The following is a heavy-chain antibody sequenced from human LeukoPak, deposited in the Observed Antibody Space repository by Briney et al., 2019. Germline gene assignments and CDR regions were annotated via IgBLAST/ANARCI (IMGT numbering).Heavy chain of an antibody. J-gene: IGHJ4*02. V-gene: IGHV4-34*01. CDR3: ARGLTTMVRGVPS. CDR1: GGSFSGYY. D-gene: IGHD3-10*01. Sequence: PSETLSLTCAVYGGSFSGYYWSWIRQPPGKGLEWIGEINHSGSTNYNPSLKSRVTISVDTSKNQFSLKLSSVTAADTAVYYCARGLTTMVRGVPSWGQGTLVTVSS. CDR2: INHSGST.